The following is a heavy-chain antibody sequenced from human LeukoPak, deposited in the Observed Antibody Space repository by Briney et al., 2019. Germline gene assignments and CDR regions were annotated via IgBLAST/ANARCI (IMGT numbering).Heavy chain of an antibody. CDR1: GYSISSGYY. J-gene: IGHJ4*02. CDR3: ARAGSSGYYFGY. V-gene: IGHV4-38-2*02. D-gene: IGHD3-22*01. CDR2: IYRSGRT. Sequence: SATRSLTCTVAGYSISSGYYWGWMRQAPGQGREGIGRIYRSGRTYYNPSPKSRFTLSVDTSKNQFSLKLSSVTAADTAVYYCARAGSSGYYFGYWGQGILVTVSS.